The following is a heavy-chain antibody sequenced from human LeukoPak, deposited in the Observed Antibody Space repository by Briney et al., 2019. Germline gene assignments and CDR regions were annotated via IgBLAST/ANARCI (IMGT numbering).Heavy chain of an antibody. J-gene: IGHJ6*02. D-gene: IGHD3-10*02. CDR2: MSFDGTHI. CDR3: ARCSGYGMDV. Sequence: GGSLRLSCAASEVNFSNYAMHWVRQAPGKGLEWVAVMSFDGTHIYYADSVKGRFTISRDNSKNTLYLQMNSLRAEDTAVYYCARCSGYGMDVWGQGTTVTVSS. CDR1: EVNFSNYA. V-gene: IGHV3-30-3*01.